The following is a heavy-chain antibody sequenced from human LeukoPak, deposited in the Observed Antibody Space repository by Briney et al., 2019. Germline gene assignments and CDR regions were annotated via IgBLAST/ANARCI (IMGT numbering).Heavy chain of an antibody. V-gene: IGHV3-30*18. CDR1: GFTFISYG. J-gene: IGHJ3*02. D-gene: IGHD1-7*01. CDR3: AKFGITGTTYAFDI. CDR2: ISYEGSNK. Sequence: GRSLRPSCAASGFTFISYGMHWVRQAPSKGLEWVAFISYEGSNKYYADSVKGRFTFSRDNSENTLYLQMNSLRAEDTAVNYCAKFGITGTTYAFDIWGQGTMVTVSS.